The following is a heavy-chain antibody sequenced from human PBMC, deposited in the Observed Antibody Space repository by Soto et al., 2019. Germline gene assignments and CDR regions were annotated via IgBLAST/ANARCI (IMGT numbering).Heavy chain of an antibody. V-gene: IGHV4-59*01. J-gene: IGHJ4*01. Sequence: KSSETLSLTCTVSGGSMRNVYWSWIRRPAGKRQECIGSIFHSGNPKSNPTLQTRFKISIDPSTSQVALSLDSVTAADTAVYFCARAHAPTLPFDYWGLGTLVTVS. CDR1: GGSMRNVY. D-gene: IGHD2-15*01. CDR3: ARAHAPTLPFDY. CDR2: IFHSGNP.